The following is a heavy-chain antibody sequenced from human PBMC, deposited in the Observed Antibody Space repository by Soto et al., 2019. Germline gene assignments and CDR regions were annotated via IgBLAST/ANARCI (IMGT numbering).Heavy chain of an antibody. CDR3: ARDPHSRGYSSGWAN. J-gene: IGHJ4*02. V-gene: IGHV1-46*01. CDR1: GYTFTSYY. D-gene: IGHD6-19*01. Sequence: GASVKVSCKASGYTFTSYYMHWVRQAPGQGLEWMGIINPSGGSTSYAQKFQGRVTMTRDTSTSTVYMELSSLRSEDTAVYYCARDPHSRGYSSGWANWGQGALVTVSS. CDR2: INPSGGST.